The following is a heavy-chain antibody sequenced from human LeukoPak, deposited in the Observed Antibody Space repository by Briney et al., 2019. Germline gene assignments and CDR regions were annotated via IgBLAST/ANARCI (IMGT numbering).Heavy chain of an antibody. CDR3: ARDSSPYYYGSGSYSNYYYYYYMDV. J-gene: IGHJ6*03. CDR1: GGTFNSYA. Sequence: GASVKVSCKASGGTFNSYAISWVRQATGQGLEWMGWMNPNSGNTGYAQKFQGRVTMTRNTSISTAYMELSSLRSEDTAVYYCARDSSPYYYGSGSYSNYYYYYYMDVWGKGTTVTISS. V-gene: IGHV1-8*02. CDR2: MNPNSGNT. D-gene: IGHD3-10*01.